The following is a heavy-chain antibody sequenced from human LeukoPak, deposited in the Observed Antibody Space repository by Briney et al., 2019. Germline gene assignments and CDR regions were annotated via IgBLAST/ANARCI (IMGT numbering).Heavy chain of an antibody. V-gene: IGHV1-24*01. CDR3: ATDYGSGSYYMSWFDP. Sequence: ASVKVSCKVSGYTLTELSMHWVRQSPGKGLEWMGGFDPEDGETIYAQKFQGRVTMTEDTSTDTAYMELSSLRSEDTAVYYCATDYGSGSYYMSWFDPWGQGTLVTVSS. CDR2: FDPEDGET. CDR1: GYTLTELS. D-gene: IGHD3-10*01. J-gene: IGHJ5*02.